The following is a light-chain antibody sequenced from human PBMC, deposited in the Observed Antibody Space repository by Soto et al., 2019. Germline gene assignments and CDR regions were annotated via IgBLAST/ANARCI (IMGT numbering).Light chain of an antibody. V-gene: IGKV3-20*01. Sequence: EIVLTQYPGSLSLSPGERATLSCRARQSVSSSYLAKYQQKPGQAPRLLIYATSSRATGIPDRFSGSGSATDFTLTNSRLEPEDLVVYFCQQYAGAPVAFGQWTKVEIK. CDR3: QQYAGAPVA. J-gene: IGKJ2*01. CDR2: ATS. CDR1: QSVSSSY.